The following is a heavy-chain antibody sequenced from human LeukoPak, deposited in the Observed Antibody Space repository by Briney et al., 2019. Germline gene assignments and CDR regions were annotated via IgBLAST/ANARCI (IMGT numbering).Heavy chain of an antibody. V-gene: IGHV3-11*01. CDR3: AKDGRYCSSTSCKKDDY. CDR2: ISNSGSTI. Sequence: GGSLRLSCAASGFTFSDYFMSWIRQAPQKGLEWVSYISNSGSTIYYADSVKGRFTISRDNAKNSLYLQMNSLRDEDTAVYYCAKDGRYCSSTSCKKDDYWGQGILVTVSS. J-gene: IGHJ4*02. CDR1: GFTFSDYF. D-gene: IGHD2-2*01.